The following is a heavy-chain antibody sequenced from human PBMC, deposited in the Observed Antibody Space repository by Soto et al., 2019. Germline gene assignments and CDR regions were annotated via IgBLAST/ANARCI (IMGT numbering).Heavy chain of an antibody. CDR2: IDWDDDK. CDR3: ARIRVVGFETPMVTSFDY. Sequence: GPTLVNPTQTLTLTCTFSGFSLNTSGMCVSWIRQPPGKALEWLAPIDWDDDKYYSTSLGTRLTISKDTSKNQVGLTMTNMDPVDTATYYCARIRVVGFETPMVTSFDYWGPGTLVTVSS. V-gene: IGHV2-70*01. D-gene: IGHD5-18*01. J-gene: IGHJ4*02. CDR1: GFSLNTSGMC.